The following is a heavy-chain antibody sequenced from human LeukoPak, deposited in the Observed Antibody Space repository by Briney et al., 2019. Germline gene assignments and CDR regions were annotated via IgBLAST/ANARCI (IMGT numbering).Heavy chain of an antibody. J-gene: IGHJ4*02. V-gene: IGHV5-51*01. Sequence: GLPLQFSCKGSGFSLPDYWIAWVRPMPGKGLEWMGIIYSGDSDTRYSPSFQGQVTISADKSIRTAYLQCSSLKASHPPLSYCASLLICYDISGSNFAYGGQGTRFTVSS. CDR1: GFSLPDYW. CDR2: IYSGDSDT. D-gene: IGHD3-22*01. CDR3: ASLLICYDISGSNFAY.